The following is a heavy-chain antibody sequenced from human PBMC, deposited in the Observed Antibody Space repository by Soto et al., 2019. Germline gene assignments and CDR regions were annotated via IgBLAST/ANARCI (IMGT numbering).Heavy chain of an antibody. CDR1: GGSISSYY. V-gene: IGHV4-59*08. J-gene: IGHJ6*03. Sequence: PSETLALTCTVSGGSISSYYWSWIRQPPGKGLEWIGYIYYSGSTNYNPSLKSRVTISVDTSKNQSSLKLSSVTAADTAVYYCARILGSDSGDIPPYYYYYMAVWGKGTTVTVSS. D-gene: IGHD4-17*01. CDR2: IYYSGST. CDR3: ARILGSDSGDIPPYYYYYMAV.